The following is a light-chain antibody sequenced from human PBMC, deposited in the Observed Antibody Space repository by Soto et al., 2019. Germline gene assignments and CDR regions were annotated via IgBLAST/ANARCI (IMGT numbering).Light chain of an antibody. CDR3: QQYISYSPT. CDR1: QSLISW. CDR2: DAS. J-gene: IGKJ2*01. Sequence: DIQMTQSPSTLSASVGDRVTITCRASQSLISWLAWYQQKPGKAPNLLIYDASSLESGVPSRFSGSGSGTEFTLTISSLQPDDFASYYCQQYISYSPTFGQGTKLEVK. V-gene: IGKV1-5*01.